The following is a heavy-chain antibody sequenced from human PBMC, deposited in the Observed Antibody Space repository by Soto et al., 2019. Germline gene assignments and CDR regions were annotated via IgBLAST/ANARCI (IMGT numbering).Heavy chain of an antibody. D-gene: IGHD6-19*01. CDR3: ASHPGYSSGWYNY. CDR1: GFTFSSYW. CDR2: INSDGITT. V-gene: IGHV3-74*01. Sequence: GGSLRLSCAASGFTFSSYWMHWVRQAPGKGLVWVSRINSDGITTNYADSVKGRFTISRDNAKNTLYLQMNSLSAEDTAVYYCASHPGYSSGWYNYWGQGTLVTVSS. J-gene: IGHJ4*02.